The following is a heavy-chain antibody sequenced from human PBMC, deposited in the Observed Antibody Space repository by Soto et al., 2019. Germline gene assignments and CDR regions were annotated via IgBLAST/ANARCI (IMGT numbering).Heavy chain of an antibody. V-gene: IGHV3-11*01. Sequence: QVQLVESGGGLVKPGGSLGLSCAASGFTFSDYYMSWIRQAPGKGLECVSYITSSGSPIYYADSVKGRFTISRDNDKNSLYLQMNSLRAEDTAVYYCARGAFTGWFDPWGQGTLVTVSS. D-gene: IGHD4-4*01. J-gene: IGHJ5*02. CDR2: ITSSGSPI. CDR3: ARGAFTGWFDP. CDR1: GFTFSDYY.